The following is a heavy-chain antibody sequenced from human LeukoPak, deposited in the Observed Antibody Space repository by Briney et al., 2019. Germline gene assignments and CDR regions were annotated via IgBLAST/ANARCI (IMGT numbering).Heavy chain of an antibody. D-gene: IGHD4-17*01. Sequence: ASVKVSCKASGYTFTGYYMHWVRQAPGQGLEWMGWINPNSGGTNYAQKFQGRVTMTRDTSISTAYMELSRLRSDDTAVYYCARVNDYGDYADYWGQGTLVTVSS. CDR2: INPNSGGT. V-gene: IGHV1-2*02. J-gene: IGHJ4*02. CDR3: ARVNDYGDYADY. CDR1: GYTFTGYY.